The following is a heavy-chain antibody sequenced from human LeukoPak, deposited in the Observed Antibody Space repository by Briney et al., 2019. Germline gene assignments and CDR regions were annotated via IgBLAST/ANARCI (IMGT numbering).Heavy chain of an antibody. V-gene: IGHV1-2*02. J-gene: IGHJ4*02. Sequence: ASVKVSCKASGYTFTGYYMHWVRQAPGQGLEWMGWINPNSGGTNYAQKFQGRVTMTRDTSISTAYMELSRLRSDDTAVYYCARDLGDDYGGNSDYWGQGTLVTVSS. CDR1: GYTFTGYY. D-gene: IGHD4-23*01. CDR3: ARDLGDDYGGNSDY. CDR2: INPNSGGT.